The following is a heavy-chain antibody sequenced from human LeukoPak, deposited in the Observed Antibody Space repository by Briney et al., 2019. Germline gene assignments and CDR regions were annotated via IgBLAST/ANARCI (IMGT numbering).Heavy chain of an antibody. D-gene: IGHD3-3*01. Sequence: SETLSLTCTVSGGSISSYYWSWIRQPPGKGLEWFGYIYYSGSTNYNPSLKSRVTISVDTSKNQFSLKLSSVTAADTAVYYCARGITIFSPGAFDTWGQGTMVTVSS. CDR2: IYYSGST. V-gene: IGHV4-59*01. CDR3: ARGITIFSPGAFDT. J-gene: IGHJ3*02. CDR1: GGSISSYY.